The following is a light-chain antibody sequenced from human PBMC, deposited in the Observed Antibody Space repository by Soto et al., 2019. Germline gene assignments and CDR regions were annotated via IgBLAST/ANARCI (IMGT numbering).Light chain of an antibody. V-gene: IGLV2-8*01. CDR2: EVT. J-gene: IGLJ1*01. CDR3: SSYAGSNNFPYV. CDR1: SSDVGGYNY. Sequence: QSALTQPPSASGSPGQSVTISCTGTSSDVGGYNYVSWYQQYPSKAPKLMIYEVTKRPSGVPDRFSGSKSDNTASLTVSGLQAEDEADYYCSSYAGSNNFPYVFGTGTKVTVL.